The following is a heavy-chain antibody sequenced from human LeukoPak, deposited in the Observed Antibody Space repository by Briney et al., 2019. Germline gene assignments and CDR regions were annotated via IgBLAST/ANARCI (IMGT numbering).Heavy chain of an antibody. V-gene: IGHV4-39*07. CDR2: IYYSGST. CDR3: ARDFRIAVAGHFDY. J-gene: IGHJ4*02. D-gene: IGHD6-19*01. CDR1: GGSISSSSYY. Sequence: NPSETLSLTCTVSGGSISSSSYYWGWIRQPPGKGLEWIGSIYYSGSTHYNPSLKSRVTISVDTSKNQFSLKLSSVTAADTAVYYCARDFRIAVAGHFDYWGQGTLVTVSS.